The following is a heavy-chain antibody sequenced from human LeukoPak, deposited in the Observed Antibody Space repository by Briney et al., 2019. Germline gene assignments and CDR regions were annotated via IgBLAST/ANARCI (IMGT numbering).Heavy chain of an antibody. Sequence: GGSLRLSCAASGFTFDDYAMHWVRQAPGKGLEWVSGTSWNSGSIGYADSVKGRFTISRDNAKNSLYLQMNSLRAEDTALYYCAKDIANYYDSSGKDYWGQGTLVTVSS. CDR1: GFTFDDYA. CDR2: TSWNSGSI. J-gene: IGHJ4*02. V-gene: IGHV3-9*01. CDR3: AKDIANYYDSSGKDY. D-gene: IGHD3-22*01.